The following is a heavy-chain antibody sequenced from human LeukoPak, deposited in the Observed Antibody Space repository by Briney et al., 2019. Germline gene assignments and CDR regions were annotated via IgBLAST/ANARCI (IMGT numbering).Heavy chain of an antibody. J-gene: IGHJ6*04. V-gene: IGHV4-34*01. CDR3: ARFTLNYDYGMDV. Sequence: SEPLSLTCGVYGRSFSGYYWRWIRQPPGKGLEWIGEINHSGSTNYNPSLKSRVTISVDTSKNQFSLKLSSVTAADTAVYYCARFTLNYDYGMDVWGKGTTVTVSS. CDR1: GRSFSGYY. CDR2: INHSGST.